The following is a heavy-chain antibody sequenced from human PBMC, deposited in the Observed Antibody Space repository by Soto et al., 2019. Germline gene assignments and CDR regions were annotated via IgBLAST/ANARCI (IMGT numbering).Heavy chain of an antibody. D-gene: IGHD3-16*01. Sequence: RSLTCTVSGGSVSSGNYYWSWIRQPPGKGLEWIGYLYDSGSTDYNPSLKSRVTISVDTSKDHFSLKLSSVTAADTAVYYCARNVKGLVWRYYYEMDVWGQ. V-gene: IGHV4-61*03. CDR3: ARNVKGLVWRYYYEMDV. J-gene: IGHJ6*02. CDR2: LYDSGST. CDR1: GGSVSSGNYY.